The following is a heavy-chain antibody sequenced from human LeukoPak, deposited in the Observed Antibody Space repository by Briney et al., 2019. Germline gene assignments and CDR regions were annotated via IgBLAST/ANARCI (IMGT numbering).Heavy chain of an antibody. D-gene: IGHD3-22*01. J-gene: IGHJ5*02. CDR3: AREYYYDSSGYSWFDP. CDR2: ISSSGSTI. CDR1: GFTFSSYE. Sequence: GGSLRLSCAASGFTFSSYEMNWVRQAPGKGLEWVSYISSSGSTIYYADSVKGRFTISRDNAKNSLYLQMNGLRAEDTVVYYCAREYYYDSSGYSWFDPWGQGTLVTVSS. V-gene: IGHV3-48*03.